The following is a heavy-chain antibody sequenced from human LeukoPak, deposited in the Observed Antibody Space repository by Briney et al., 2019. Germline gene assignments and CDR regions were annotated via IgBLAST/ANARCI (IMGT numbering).Heavy chain of an antibody. Sequence: GGSLRLSCAASGFTFSSYEMNWVRQAPGKGLEWVPYISSRGTTIYYADSVKGRFTISRDNAKNSLYLQMNSLRAEDTAVYYCARVYCSGGSCYFFDYWGQGTLVTVSS. CDR1: GFTFSSYE. CDR3: ARVYCSGGSCYFFDY. J-gene: IGHJ4*02. CDR2: ISSRGTTI. V-gene: IGHV3-48*03. D-gene: IGHD2-15*01.